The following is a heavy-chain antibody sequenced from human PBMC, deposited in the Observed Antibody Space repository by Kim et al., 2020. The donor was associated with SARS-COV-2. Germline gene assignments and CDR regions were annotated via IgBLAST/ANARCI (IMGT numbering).Heavy chain of an antibody. D-gene: IGHD3-10*01. CDR3: AKDLIPITMVRGVHDY. Sequence: GGSLRLSCAASGFTFSSYAMSWVRQAPGKGLEWVSAISGSGGSTYYADSVKGRFTISRDNSKNTLYLQMNSLRAEDTAVYYCAKDLIPITMVRGVHDYWGQGTLVTVSS. V-gene: IGHV3-23*01. CDR1: GFTFSSYA. J-gene: IGHJ4*02. CDR2: ISGSGGST.